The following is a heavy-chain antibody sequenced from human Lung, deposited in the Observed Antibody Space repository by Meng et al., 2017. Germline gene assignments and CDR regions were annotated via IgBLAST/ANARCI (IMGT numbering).Heavy chain of an antibody. CDR2: IKSKTDGGTA. Sequence: EVHLVESGGDLVKPGGSLRLSCAASGFYFNNAWMSWVRQAPGKGLEWVGRIKSKTDGGTAEYAAPVTGRFTISRDDSKSTLYLQMSGLRIDDTGVYYCTWDDKAVSDYWGQGTLVTVSS. V-gene: IGHV3-15*01. CDR3: TWDDKAVSDY. D-gene: IGHD1-26*01. CDR1: GFYFNNAW. J-gene: IGHJ4*02.